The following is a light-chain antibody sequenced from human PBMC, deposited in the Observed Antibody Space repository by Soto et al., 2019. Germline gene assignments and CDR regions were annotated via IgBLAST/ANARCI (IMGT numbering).Light chain of an antibody. CDR2: EGS. CDR3: CSYAGSSTWG. V-gene: IGLV2-23*01. Sequence: QSVLTQPASVSGSPGQSITISCTGNSSDVGSYNLVSWYQQHPGKAPKLMIYEGSKRPSGVSNRFSGSKSGNTASLTISGLQAEDEADYYCCSYAGSSTWGFGGGTKLTVL. CDR1: SSDVGSYNL. J-gene: IGLJ2*01.